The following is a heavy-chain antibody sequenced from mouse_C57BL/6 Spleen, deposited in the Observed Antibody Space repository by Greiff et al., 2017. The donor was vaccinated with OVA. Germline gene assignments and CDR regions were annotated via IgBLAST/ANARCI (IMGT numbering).Heavy chain of an antibody. D-gene: IGHD1-1*01. CDR1: GYTFTSYG. V-gene: IGHV1-81*01. CDR2: IYPRSGNT. Sequence: VQLKESGAELARPGASVKLSCKASGYTFTSYGISWVKQRTGQGLEWIGEIYPRSGNTYYNEKFKGKATLTADKSSSTAYMELRSLTSEDSAVYFCAREGITTVVAQDYFDYWGQGTTLTVSS. CDR3: AREGITTVVAQDYFDY. J-gene: IGHJ2*01.